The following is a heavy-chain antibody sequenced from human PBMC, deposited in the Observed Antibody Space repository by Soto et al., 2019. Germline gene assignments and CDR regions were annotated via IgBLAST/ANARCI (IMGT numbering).Heavy chain of an antibody. CDR3: ARVSLFPPRLNWFDP. CDR1: GGSISSYY. V-gene: IGHV4-59*01. CDR2: IYYSGST. Sequence: KTSETLSLTCTVSGGSISSYYWSWIRQPPGKGLEWIGYIYYSGSTNYNPSLKSRVTISVDTSKNQFSLKLSSVTAADTAVYYCARVSLFPPRLNWFDPWGQGTLVTVSS. J-gene: IGHJ5*02. D-gene: IGHD6-25*01.